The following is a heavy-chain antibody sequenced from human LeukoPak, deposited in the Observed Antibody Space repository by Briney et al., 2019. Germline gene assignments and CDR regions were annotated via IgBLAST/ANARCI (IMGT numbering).Heavy chain of an antibody. Sequence: PGGSLRLSRAASRFTFSSYGIHWVRQAPGKGLEWVALISYDGSHEYYPASVKGRFTISRDNSKNTLSLQMDSLRPEDTAVYYCAKSQLIGSCHPPGYWGQGTLVTVSS. CDR3: AKSQLIGSCHPPGY. CDR2: ISYDGSHE. CDR1: RFTFSSYG. D-gene: IGHD3-10*01. J-gene: IGHJ4*02. V-gene: IGHV3-30*18.